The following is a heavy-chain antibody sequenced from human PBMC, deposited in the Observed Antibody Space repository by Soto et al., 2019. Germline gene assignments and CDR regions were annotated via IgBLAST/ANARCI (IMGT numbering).Heavy chain of an antibody. D-gene: IGHD2-15*01. CDR3: ARGPGGSRYCSGGSCNNWFGP. CDR2: INHSGST. J-gene: IGHJ5*02. V-gene: IGHV4-34*01. Sequence: SETLSLTCAVYGGSFSGYYWSWIRQPPGKGLEWIGEINHSGSTNYNPSLKSRVTISVDTSKNQFSLKLSSVTAADTAVYYCARGPGGSRYCSGGSCNNWFGPWGQGTLVTVSS. CDR1: GGSFSGYY.